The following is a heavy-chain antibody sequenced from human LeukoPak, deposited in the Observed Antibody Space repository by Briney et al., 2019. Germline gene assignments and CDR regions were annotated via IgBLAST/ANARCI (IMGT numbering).Heavy chain of an antibody. J-gene: IGHJ4*02. D-gene: IGHD3-16*01. V-gene: IGHV5-51*01. CDR1: GYSFTNYW. CDR3: ARDRGTRAFDY. Sequence: GESLKISCKASGYSFTNYWIGWVRQMPGKGLEWMGIIYPRDSDTRYSPSFQGQVTISADRSISTAYLQWSSLKASDTAMYYCARDRGTRAFDYWGQGTLVTVSP. CDR2: IYPRDSDT.